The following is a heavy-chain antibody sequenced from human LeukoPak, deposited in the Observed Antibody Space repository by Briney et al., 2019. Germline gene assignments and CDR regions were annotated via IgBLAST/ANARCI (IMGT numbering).Heavy chain of an antibody. CDR2: IYYSGST. CDR3: ARVTYGSGTYGAFDY. Sequence: SETLSLTCTVSGGSISSYSWSWIRQPPGKGLEWIGYIYYSGSTNYNPSLKSRVTISVDTSKNQFSLKLSSVTAADTAVYYCARVTYGSGTYGAFDYWGQGTLVTVSS. CDR1: GGSISSYS. V-gene: IGHV4-59*01. D-gene: IGHD3-10*01. J-gene: IGHJ4*02.